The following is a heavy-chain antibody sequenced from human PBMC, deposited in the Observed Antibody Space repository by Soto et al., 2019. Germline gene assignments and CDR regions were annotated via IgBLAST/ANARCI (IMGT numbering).Heavy chain of an antibody. CDR1: GGTFSSYA. J-gene: IGHJ6*02. D-gene: IGHD3-3*01. V-gene: IGHV1-69*13. CDR3: ARDRGRAGGYYKGAPYYYYGMDV. CDR2: IIPIFGTA. Sequence: GASVKVSCKASGGTFSSYAISWVRQAPGQGLEWMGGIIPIFGTANYAQKFQGRVTITADESTSTAYMKLSSVTAADTAVYYCARDRGRAGGYYKGAPYYYYGMDVWGQGTTVTVSS.